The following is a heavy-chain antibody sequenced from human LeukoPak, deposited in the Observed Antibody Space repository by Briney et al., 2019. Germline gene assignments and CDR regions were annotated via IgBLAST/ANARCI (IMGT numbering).Heavy chain of an antibody. CDR1: GYTFTNYA. D-gene: IGHD5-12*01. Sequence: ASVKVSCKASGYTFTNYAMHWVRQAPGQRLEWMGWINAGNGNTKYSQKFQGRVTITRDTSASTAYMELSSLRSEDTAVYYCARDRSGYDRIPSNWGQGTLVTVSS. V-gene: IGHV1-3*01. CDR3: ARDRSGYDRIPSN. CDR2: INAGNGNT. J-gene: IGHJ4*02.